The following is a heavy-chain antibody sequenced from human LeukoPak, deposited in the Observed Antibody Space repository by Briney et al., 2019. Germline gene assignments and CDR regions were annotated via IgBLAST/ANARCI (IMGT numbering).Heavy chain of an antibody. CDR1: GFTFSDYY. CDR3: ASSLAYCGGDCYAHY. V-gene: IGHV3-11*01. CDR2: ISSSGSTI. D-gene: IGHD2-21*02. Sequence: GGSLRLSCAASGFTFSDYYMSWIRQAPGKGLEWVSYISSSGSTIYYADSVKGRFTISRDNAKNSLYLQMNSLRAEDTAVYYCASSLAYCGGDCYAHYWGQGTLVTASS. J-gene: IGHJ4*02.